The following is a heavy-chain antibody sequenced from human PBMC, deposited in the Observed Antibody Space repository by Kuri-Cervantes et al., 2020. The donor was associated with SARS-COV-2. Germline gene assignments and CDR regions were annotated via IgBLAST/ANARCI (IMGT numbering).Heavy chain of an antibody. CDR2: IIPIFGTA. Sequence: SVKVSCKASGGTFSSYAISWVRQAPGQGLEWMGGIIPIFGTANYAQKFQGRVTITADESTSTAYMELSSLRSEDTAVYYCAVSIAAAPLDFDYWGQGTLVTVSS. J-gene: IGHJ4*02. CDR1: GGTFSSYA. CDR3: AVSIAAAPLDFDY. V-gene: IGHV1-69*13. D-gene: IGHD6-13*01.